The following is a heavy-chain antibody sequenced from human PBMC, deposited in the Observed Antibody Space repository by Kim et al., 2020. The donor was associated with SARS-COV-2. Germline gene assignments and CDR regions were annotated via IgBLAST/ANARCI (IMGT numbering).Heavy chain of an antibody. CDR1: GFTFSSYG. D-gene: IGHD5-18*01. CDR2: IWYDGSNK. Sequence: GGSLRLSCAASGFTFSSYGMHWVRQAPGKGLEWVAVIWYDGSNKYYADSVKGRFTISRDNSKNTLYLQMNSLRAEDTAVYYCAMGQGGYSYGWSYFDYWGQGTLVTVSS. J-gene: IGHJ4*02. V-gene: IGHV3-33*01. CDR3: AMGQGGYSYGWSYFDY.